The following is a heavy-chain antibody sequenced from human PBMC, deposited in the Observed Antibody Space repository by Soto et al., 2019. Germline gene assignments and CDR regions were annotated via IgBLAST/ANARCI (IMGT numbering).Heavy chain of an antibody. V-gene: IGHV3-21*01. CDR2: ISSSSSYI. CDR3: ARWNKWLLNWFDP. Sequence: GGSLRLSCAASGFPFSSHSMNWVRQAPGKGLEWVSSISSSSSYIYYADSVKGRFTISRDNAKNLVYLQMNSLTAADTAVYYCARWNKWLLNWFDPWGQGTLVTVSS. D-gene: IGHD3-22*01. J-gene: IGHJ5*02. CDR1: GFPFSSHS.